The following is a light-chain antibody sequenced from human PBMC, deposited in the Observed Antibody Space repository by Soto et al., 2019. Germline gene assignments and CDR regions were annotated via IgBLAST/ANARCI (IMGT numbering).Light chain of an antibody. V-gene: IGKV3-20*01. J-gene: IGKJ2*01. CDR3: QQYVSSPLYT. CDR2: GAS. CDR1: QSVSSSY. Sequence: EIVLTQSPGTLSLSPGERATLSCRASQSVSSSYLAWYQQKPGQAPRLLIYGASTRATDIPDRFSGSGSGTDFTLTISRLEPEDFAVYYCQQYVSSPLYTFGQGTKLEI.